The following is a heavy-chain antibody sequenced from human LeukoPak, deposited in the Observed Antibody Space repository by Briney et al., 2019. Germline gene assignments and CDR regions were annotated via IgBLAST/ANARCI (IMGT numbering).Heavy chain of an antibody. J-gene: IGHJ4*02. CDR3: ARHLLVPAATFDY. V-gene: IGHV4-39*01. CDR1: GFTFSNYW. CDR2: IYYSGST. Sequence: PGGSLRLSCAASGFTFSNYWMSWVRQVPGKGLEWIGSIYYSGSTYYNPSLKSRVTISVDTSKYQFSLKLSSVTAADTAVYYCARHLLVPAATFDYWGQGTLVTVSS. D-gene: IGHD2-2*01.